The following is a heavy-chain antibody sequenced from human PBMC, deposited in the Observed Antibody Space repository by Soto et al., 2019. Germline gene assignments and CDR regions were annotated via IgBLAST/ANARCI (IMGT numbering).Heavy chain of an antibody. D-gene: IGHD2-15*01. J-gene: IGHJ5*02. V-gene: IGHV1-69*01. CDR1: GGSFSSNT. CDR2: IIPIFGTS. CDR3: ARYVLLVVVSATRAAGGLDP. Sequence: QLQLVQSGAEVKKPGSSVNVSCKTSGGSFSSNTITWVRQAPGQGLEWMGGIIPIFGTSNYAQKFQGRVTITADESTNAVYMELSRLRYEATAVYYCARYVLLVVVSATRAAGGLDPWGQGTLVTVSS.